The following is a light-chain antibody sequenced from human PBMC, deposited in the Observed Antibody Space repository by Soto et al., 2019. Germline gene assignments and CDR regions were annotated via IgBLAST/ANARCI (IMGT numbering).Light chain of an antibody. CDR3: QQYHNLPT. Sequence: DIQMTQSPSTLSASVGARVTITCRASQSIRNWLAWYQQKPGKAPKVLIYEASRLQSGVPSRFSGSGSVTEFTLTINSLQPDDSATYYCQQYHNLPTFGPGTRVETK. CDR2: EAS. CDR1: QSIRNW. V-gene: IGKV1-5*03. J-gene: IGKJ3*01.